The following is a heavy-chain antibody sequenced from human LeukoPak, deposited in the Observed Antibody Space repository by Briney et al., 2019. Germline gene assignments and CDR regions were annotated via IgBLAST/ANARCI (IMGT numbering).Heavy chain of an antibody. CDR2: INHSGST. CDR1: GGSFSGYY. J-gene: IGHJ4*02. CDR3: ARGRVVVAAFAY. D-gene: IGHD3-22*01. Sequence: PSETLSLTCAVYGGSFSGYYWSWIRQPPGKGLEWIGEINHSGSTNYNPSLKSRVTISVDTSKNQFSLKLSSVTAADTAVYYCARGRVVVAAFAYWGQGTLVTVSS. V-gene: IGHV4-34*01.